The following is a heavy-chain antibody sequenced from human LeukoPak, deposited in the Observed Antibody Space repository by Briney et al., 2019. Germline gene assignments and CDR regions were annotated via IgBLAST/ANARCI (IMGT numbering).Heavy chain of an antibody. D-gene: IGHD5-12*01. V-gene: IGHV4-59*08. CDR2: LYYSGST. J-gene: IGHJ3*02. Sequence: SENLSLNCTVSGGSISSYSWTWIRQPPGKGLEWIGSLYYSGSTNYNPSLKSRVTMLVDTSKNQFSLKLSSVTAADTAVYYSARHGGESIVAMILHAFDIWGQGTTVTVSS. CDR3: ARHGGESIVAMILHAFDI. CDR1: GGSISSYS.